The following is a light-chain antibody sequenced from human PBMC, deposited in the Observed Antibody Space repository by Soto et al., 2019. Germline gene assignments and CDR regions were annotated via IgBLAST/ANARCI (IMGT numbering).Light chain of an antibody. J-gene: IGLJ2*01. CDR3: SSRASTTKRI. CDR1: SSDIGAYNY. V-gene: IGLV2-14*01. CDR2: DVS. Sequence: QSALTQPASVSGSPGQSIAISCTGTSSDIGAYNYVSWYKQHPGKAPKVMIYDVSNRPSGVSSRFSGSKSANTASLTLSGIQAEDEADYAGSSRASTTKRILGEGTKFTVL.